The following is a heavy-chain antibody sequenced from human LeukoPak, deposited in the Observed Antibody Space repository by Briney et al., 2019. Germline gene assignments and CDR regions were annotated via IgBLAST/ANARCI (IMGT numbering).Heavy chain of an antibody. J-gene: IGHJ4*02. V-gene: IGHV4-39*01. CDR3: ATPGGAY. CDR1: GGSISSSSYY. D-gene: IGHD3-10*01. CDR2: IYYSGIT. Sequence: KPSXXLSLTCPVSGGSISSSSYYWGWIRQPPGKGLEWIWSIYYSGITDYNPSLKSRVTIAVETTKNQFSLKLSSVTAADTAVYYCATPGGAYWGQGTLVTVSS.